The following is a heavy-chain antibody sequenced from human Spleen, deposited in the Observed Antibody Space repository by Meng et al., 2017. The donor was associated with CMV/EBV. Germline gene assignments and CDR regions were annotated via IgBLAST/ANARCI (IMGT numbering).Heavy chain of an antibody. CDR1: GGTFSSYT. CDR3: AREAGGNSGLG. Sequence: SVQVSCKASGGTFSSYTISWVRQAPGQGLEWMGRIIPILGIANYAQKFQGRVTITADKSTSTAYMELSSLRSEDTAFYYCAREAGGNSGLGWGQGTLVTVSS. CDR2: IIPILGIA. D-gene: IGHD4-23*01. V-gene: IGHV1-69*04. J-gene: IGHJ4*02.